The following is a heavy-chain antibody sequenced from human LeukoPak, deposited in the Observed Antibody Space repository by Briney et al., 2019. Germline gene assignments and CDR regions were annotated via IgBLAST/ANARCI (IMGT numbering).Heavy chain of an antibody. D-gene: IGHD5-24*01. CDR1: GDIFSSNSAA. V-gene: IGHV6-1*01. Sequence: SQTLSLTCALSGDIFSSNSAAWHWIRQSPSRGLEWLGRTYYGSKLYNDYAVSVKSRITINPDTSKNQFSLQLNSATPEDAAVYYCVRGWLQFGFDYWGQGTLVTVSS. J-gene: IGHJ4*02. CDR2: TYYGSKLYN. CDR3: VRGWLQFGFDY.